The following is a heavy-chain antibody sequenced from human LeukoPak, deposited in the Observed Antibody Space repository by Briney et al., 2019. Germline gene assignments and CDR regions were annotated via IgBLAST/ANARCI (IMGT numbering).Heavy chain of an antibody. CDR1: GGSFSGYY. J-gene: IGHJ4*02. V-gene: IGHV4-34*01. CDR3: ARGIVGDTDFDY. CDR2: INHSGST. D-gene: IGHD1-26*01. Sequence: SETLSLTCAVYGGSFSGYYWSWIRQPPGKGLEWIGEINHSGSTNYNPSLKSRVTISVDTSKNQFSLKLSSVTAADTAVYYCARGIVGDTDFDYWGEGTLVTVSS.